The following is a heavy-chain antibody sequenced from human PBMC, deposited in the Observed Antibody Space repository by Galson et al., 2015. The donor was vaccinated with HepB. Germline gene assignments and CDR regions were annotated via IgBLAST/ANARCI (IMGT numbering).Heavy chain of an antibody. Sequence: SVKVSCKASGYTFTSYGIGWVRQAPGQGLEWMGWISAYNGNTNYAQKLQGRVTMTTDTSTSTAYMELRSLRSDDTAVYYCANMQGYSSGWYWFDPWGQGTLVTVSS. CDR2: ISAYNGNT. D-gene: IGHD6-19*01. CDR1: GYTFTSYG. J-gene: IGHJ5*02. V-gene: IGHV1-18*01. CDR3: ANMQGYSSGWYWFDP.